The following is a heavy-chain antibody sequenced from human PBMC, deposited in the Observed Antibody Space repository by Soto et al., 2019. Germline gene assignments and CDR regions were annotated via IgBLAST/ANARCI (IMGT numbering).Heavy chain of an antibody. CDR1: GFKFDAYM. Sequence: GGSRRPSCEASGFKFDAYMMHWVRQAAGKGLEWISLISWDGGSIDYADSIKGRFTVSRDNSKNSLYLHMNSLKTEDTALYYCAKECNGGSSLDHWGQGTLVTVSS. CDR3: AKECNGGSSLDH. J-gene: IGHJ4*02. V-gene: IGHV3-43*01. CDR2: ISWDGGSI. D-gene: IGHD2-15*01.